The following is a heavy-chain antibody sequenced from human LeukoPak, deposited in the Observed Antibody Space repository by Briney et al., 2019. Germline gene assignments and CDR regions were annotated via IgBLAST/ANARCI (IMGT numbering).Heavy chain of an antibody. CDR1: GGSFSGYY. CDR2: INHSGST. J-gene: IGHJ6*02. D-gene: IGHD4-17*01. V-gene: IGHV4-34*01. Sequence: SETLSLTCAVYGGSFSGYYWSWIRQPPGKGLEWIGEINHSGSTNYNPSLKSRVTISVDTSKNQFSLKLSSVTAADTAVYYCAGPSRSPTADYYYYGMDVWGQGTTVTVSS. CDR3: AGPSRSPTADYYYYGMDV.